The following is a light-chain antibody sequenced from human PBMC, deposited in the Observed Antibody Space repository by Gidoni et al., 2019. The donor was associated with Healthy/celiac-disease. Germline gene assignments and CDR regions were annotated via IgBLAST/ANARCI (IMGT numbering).Light chain of an antibody. J-gene: IGKJ4*01. V-gene: IGKV1-33*01. CDR2: DAS. CDR3: QQYDNLT. CDR1: QDISNY. Sequence: DIQMTQSPSSLSASVGDRVTITCQASQDISNYLNWYQQKPGKAPKLLIYDASNLETGVPSRFSGSGSGTDFTFTISSLQPEDIATYYCQQYDNLTXGGGTKVEIK.